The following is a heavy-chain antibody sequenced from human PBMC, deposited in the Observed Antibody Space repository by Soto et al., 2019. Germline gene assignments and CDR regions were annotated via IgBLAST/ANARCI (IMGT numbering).Heavy chain of an antibody. D-gene: IGHD3-3*01. Sequence: ASVKVSCKASGYTFTGYYMHWVRQAPGQGLEWMGWINPNSGGTNYAQKFQGWVTMTRDTSISTAYMELSRLRSDDTAVYYCARSHYDFWSGYPIGDAFDIWGQGTMVTVSS. CDR2: INPNSGGT. CDR1: GYTFTGYY. CDR3: ARSHYDFWSGYPIGDAFDI. J-gene: IGHJ3*02. V-gene: IGHV1-2*04.